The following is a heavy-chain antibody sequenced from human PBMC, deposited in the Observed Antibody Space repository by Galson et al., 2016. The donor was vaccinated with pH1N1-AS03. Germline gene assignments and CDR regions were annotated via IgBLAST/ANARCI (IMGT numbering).Heavy chain of an antibody. CDR1: GFTFSTYW. J-gene: IGHJ4*02. V-gene: IGHV3-7*01. Sequence: SLRLSFAAAGFTFSTYWRYWVRQAPGKGLEGVANIREGGSEKYDEDSVKGRFTIISDNDKNSLYLQMNSLISEDTVVYYCAKPGTENPEGSTGLFDSWGQGTVVTVSS. CDR2: IREGGSEK. D-gene: IGHD3/OR15-3a*01. CDR3: AKPGTENPEGSTGLFDS.